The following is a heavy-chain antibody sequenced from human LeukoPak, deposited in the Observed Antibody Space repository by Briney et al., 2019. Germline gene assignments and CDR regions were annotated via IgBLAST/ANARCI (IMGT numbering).Heavy chain of an antibody. CDR3: AREGYYGPGEDWFDP. D-gene: IGHD3-10*01. J-gene: IGHJ5*02. V-gene: IGHV4-30-2*05. CDR1: GGSISSGGYY. CDR2: IYHSGST. Sequence: PSETLSLTCTVSGGSISSGGYYWSWIRQTPGKGLEWIGYIYHSGSTYYNPSLKSRVTISVDTSKNQFSLKLSSVTAADTAVYYCAREGYYGPGEDWFDPWGQGTLVTVSS.